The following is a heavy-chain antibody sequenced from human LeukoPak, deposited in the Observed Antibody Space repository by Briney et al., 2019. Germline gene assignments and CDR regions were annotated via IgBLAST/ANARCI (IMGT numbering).Heavy chain of an antibody. D-gene: IGHD2-2*01. Sequence: PSQTLSLTCTVSGGSISSGSRSWSWIRQHPGKGLEWIGYIYSTGSTYYNPSLKSRVTMSVDTSKNQFSLKLSSVTAADTAVYYCARGLGVVVPAAIYGFPAKKFNYQSDAFDIWGQGTMVTVSS. CDR1: GGSISSGSRS. V-gene: IGHV4-31*03. CDR2: IYSTGST. J-gene: IGHJ3*02. CDR3: ARGLGVVVPAAIYGFPAKKFNYQSDAFDI.